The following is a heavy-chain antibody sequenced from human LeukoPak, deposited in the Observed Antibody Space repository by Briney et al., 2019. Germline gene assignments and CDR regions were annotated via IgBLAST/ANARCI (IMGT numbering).Heavy chain of an antibody. V-gene: IGHV3-33*01. J-gene: IGHJ4*02. CDR1: GFTFSSYG. CDR2: IWYEGSNK. Sequence: PGRSLRLSCAASGFTFSSYGMHWVRQAPGKWLEWAAVIWYEGSNKYYADSVKGRFTIARDNSRNNPYMKMNSLRAGDTAVYSCARDYMATRCYFDDWGQGTLVTVSS. D-gene: IGHD2-2*02. CDR3: ARDYMATRCYFDD.